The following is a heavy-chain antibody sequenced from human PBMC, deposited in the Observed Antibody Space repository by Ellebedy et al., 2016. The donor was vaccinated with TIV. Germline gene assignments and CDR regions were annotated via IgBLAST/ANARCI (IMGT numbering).Heavy chain of an antibody. V-gene: IGHV1-3*01. J-gene: IGHJ4*02. CDR3: ARARGGCSGDGCYSDFDF. CDR2: INPDNGDT. CDR1: GYSFTTFT. D-gene: IGHD2-15*01. Sequence: AASVKVSCKASGYSFTTFTIQWLRQAPGQRPEWMGWINPDNGDTKHSQKFQARVTITRDTFASTAYMELSSLRSEDTAVYHCARARGGCSGDGCYSDFDFWGQGTLVTVSS.